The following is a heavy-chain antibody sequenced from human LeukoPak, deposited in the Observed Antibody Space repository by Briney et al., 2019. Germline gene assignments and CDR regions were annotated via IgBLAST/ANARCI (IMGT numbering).Heavy chain of an antibody. J-gene: IGHJ3*02. D-gene: IGHD4-17*01. CDR1: GYTFTSYG. V-gene: IGHV1-18*01. Sequence: ASVKVSCKASGYTFTSYGISWVRQAPGQGLEWMGWISAYNGNTNYAQKLQGRVTMTTDTSTSTAYMELRSLRSDDTAVYYCARDPPFYGDYGPLDDAFDIWGQGTMVTVSS. CDR3: ARDPPFYGDYGPLDDAFDI. CDR2: ISAYNGNT.